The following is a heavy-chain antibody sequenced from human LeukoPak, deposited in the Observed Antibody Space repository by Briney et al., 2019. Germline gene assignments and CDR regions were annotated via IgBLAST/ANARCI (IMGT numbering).Heavy chain of an antibody. J-gene: IGHJ4*02. V-gene: IGHV4-39*01. CDR1: GGSISSSSYY. Sequence: SETLSLTCTVSGGSISSSSYYWGWIRQPPGKGLEWIGSIYYSGSTFYNPSLKSRVTISVGMSKNQFSLRLSSVTAADTAVYYCARHGYYDSSGYYSSFDYWGQGTLVTVSS. CDR3: ARHGYYDSSGYYSSFDY. CDR2: IYYSGST. D-gene: IGHD3-22*01.